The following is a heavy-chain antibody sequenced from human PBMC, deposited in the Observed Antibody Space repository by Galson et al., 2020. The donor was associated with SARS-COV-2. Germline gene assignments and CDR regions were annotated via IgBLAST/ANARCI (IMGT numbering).Heavy chain of an antibody. CDR1: GFTFTSSA. J-gene: IGHJ6*02. D-gene: IGHD5-12*01. CDR3: AADRGYSGYDSPDYYYYYGMDV. V-gene: IGHV1-58*02. Sequence: SVKVSCKASGFTFTSSAMQWVRQARGQRLEWIGWIVVGSGNTNYAQKFQERVTITRDMSTSTAYMELSSLRSEDTAVYYCAADRGYSGYDSPDYYYYYGMDVWGQGTTVTVSS. CDR2: IVVGSGNT.